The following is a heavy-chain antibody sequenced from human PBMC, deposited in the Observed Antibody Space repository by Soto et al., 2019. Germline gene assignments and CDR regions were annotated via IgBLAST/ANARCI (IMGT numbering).Heavy chain of an antibody. Sequence: VQLVQSGAEVKKPGSSVKVSCKASGGTFSSYTISWVRQAPGQGLEWMGRIIPILGIANYAQKFQGRVTITADKATSTAYMELSSLRSEDTAVYYCARVNSGCPRRRWFDPWGQGTLVTVSS. J-gene: IGHJ5*02. CDR2: IIPILGIA. CDR1: GGTFSSYT. V-gene: IGHV1-69*02. CDR3: ARVNSGCPRRRWFDP. D-gene: IGHD6-19*01.